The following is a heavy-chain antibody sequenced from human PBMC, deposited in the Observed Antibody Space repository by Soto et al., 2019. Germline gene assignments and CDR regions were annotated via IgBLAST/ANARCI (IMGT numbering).Heavy chain of an antibody. CDR2: IIPIFGAA. Sequence: PVQVSSNASRVSFTTKTMSWARHATEQGLEWMAGIIPIFGAAKSAPRVQGRGALTADESTRTVYRELSGLRSDDTAIYYCARDGNGNSLAYWGQGTLVTVYS. CDR3: ARDGNGNSLAY. J-gene: IGHJ4*02. D-gene: IGHD2-8*01. CDR1: RVSFTTKT. V-gene: IGHV1-69*13.